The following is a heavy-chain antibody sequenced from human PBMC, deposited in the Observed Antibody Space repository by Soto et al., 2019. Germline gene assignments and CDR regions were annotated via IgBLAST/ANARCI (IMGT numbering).Heavy chain of an antibody. V-gene: IGHV3-73*01. CDR1: GFTFSGSA. D-gene: IGHD3-3*01. Sequence: GGSLRLSCAASGFTFSGSAMHWVRQASGKGLEWVGRIRSKANSYATAYAASVKGRFTISRDDSKNTAYLQMNSLKTEDTAVYYCTSTTTIFGVPPPFDPWGQGTLVTVSS. CDR2: IRSKANSYAT. CDR3: TSTTTIFGVPPPFDP. J-gene: IGHJ5*02.